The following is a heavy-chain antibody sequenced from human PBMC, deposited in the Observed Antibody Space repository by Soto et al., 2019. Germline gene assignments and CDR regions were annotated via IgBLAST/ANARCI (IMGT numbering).Heavy chain of an antibody. CDR3: ARGMNCSSTSCYAEFRSFDY. CDR2: INPNSGGT. V-gene: IGHV1-2*04. D-gene: IGHD2-2*01. CDR1: GGTFSSYT. J-gene: IGHJ4*02. Sequence: ASVKVSCKASGGTFSSYTISWVRQAPGQGLEWMGWINPNSGGTNYAQKFQGWVTMTRDTSISTAYMELSRLRSDNTAVYYCARGMNCSSTSCYAEFRSFDYWGQGTLVTVSS.